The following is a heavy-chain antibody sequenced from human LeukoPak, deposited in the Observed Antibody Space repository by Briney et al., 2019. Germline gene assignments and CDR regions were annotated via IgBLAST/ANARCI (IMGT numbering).Heavy chain of an antibody. D-gene: IGHD3-10*01. CDR3: ARRVWFGESSHWSFDL. J-gene: IGHJ2*01. CDR1: GGSFSGYY. V-gene: IGHV4-34*01. Sequence: PSETLSLTCAVYGGSFSGYYWSWIRQPPGKGLEWIGEINHSGSTSYNPSLKSRVTISISTSKNQFSLKLSSVTAADTAVFYCARRVWFGESSHWSFDLWGRGTLVTVSS. CDR2: INHSGST.